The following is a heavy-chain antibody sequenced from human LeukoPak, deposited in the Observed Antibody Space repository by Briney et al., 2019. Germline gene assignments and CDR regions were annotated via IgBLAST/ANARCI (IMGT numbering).Heavy chain of an antibody. CDR1: GYTFTGYH. J-gene: IGHJ4*02. D-gene: IGHD6-6*01. CDR3: ARGGPFPSSSSSREYYLDY. CDR2: RSIYNGNT. V-gene: IGHV1-18*04. Sequence: ASVKVSCKASGYTFTGYHIHWVRQAPGQGLEWMGWRSIYNGNTDYKLQGRVTMTTDTSTNTAYMEVRSLRSDDTAVYYCARGGPFPSSSSSREYYLDYWGQGTLVTVSS.